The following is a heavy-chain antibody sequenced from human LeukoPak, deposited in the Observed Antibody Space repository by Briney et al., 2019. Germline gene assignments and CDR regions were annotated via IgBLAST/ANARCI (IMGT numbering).Heavy chain of an antibody. CDR3: ARAPTAHYYDSSGYYSPTYFDY. V-gene: IGHV4-31*03. D-gene: IGHD3-22*01. J-gene: IGHJ4*02. CDR1: GGSISSGGYY. Sequence: PSQTLSLTCTDSGGSISSGGYYWSWIRQHPGKGLKWIGYIYYSGSTYYDPSLKSRVTISVDTSKNQFSLKLSSVTAADTAVYYCARAPTAHYYDSSGYYSPTYFDYWGQGTLVTVSS. CDR2: IYYSGST.